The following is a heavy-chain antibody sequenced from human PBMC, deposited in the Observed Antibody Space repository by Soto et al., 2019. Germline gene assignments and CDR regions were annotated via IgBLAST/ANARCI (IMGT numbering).Heavy chain of an antibody. CDR3: ARDAPRMIIQPPRSEYFDY. CDR1: GFTFSSYS. CDR2: ISSSSSYI. Sequence: GGSLRLSCAASGFTFSSYSMNWVRQAPGKGLEWVSSISSSSSYIYYADSVKGRFTISRDNAKNSLYLQMNSLRAEDTAVYYCARDAPRMIIQPPRSEYFDYWGQGTLVTVSS. V-gene: IGHV3-21*01. D-gene: IGHD3-22*01. J-gene: IGHJ4*02.